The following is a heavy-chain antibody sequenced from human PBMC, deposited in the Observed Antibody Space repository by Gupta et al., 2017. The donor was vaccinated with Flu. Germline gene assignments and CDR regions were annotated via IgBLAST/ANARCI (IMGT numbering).Heavy chain of an antibody. J-gene: IGHJ4*02. CDR2: IRSKAYGGTT. V-gene: IGHV3-49*04. CDR1: GFTFGDYA. CDR3: TRDPPRWLDPNYFDY. Sequence: EVQLVESGGGLVQPGRSLRLSCTASGFTFGDYAMSWVRQAPGKGLEWVGFIRSKAYGGTTEYAASVKGRFTISRDDSKSIAYLQMNSLKTEDTAVYYCTRDPPRWLDPNYFDYWGQGTLVTGSS. D-gene: IGHD5-12*01.